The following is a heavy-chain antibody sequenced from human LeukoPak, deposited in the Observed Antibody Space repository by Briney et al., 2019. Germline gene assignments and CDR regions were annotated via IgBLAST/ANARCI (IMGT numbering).Heavy chain of an antibody. CDR3: ARGGGITMPRGVPRSAEYFQH. Sequence: ASVKVSCKASGYTFTSYYMHWVRQAPGQGLEWMGIINPSGSATRYAQKFQGRVTMTRDTSTSTVYMELSSLRSEDTALYYCARGGGITMPRGVPRSAEYFQHWGQGTLVTVSS. D-gene: IGHD3-10*01. J-gene: IGHJ1*01. CDR1: GYTFTSYY. V-gene: IGHV1-46*03. CDR2: INPSGSAT.